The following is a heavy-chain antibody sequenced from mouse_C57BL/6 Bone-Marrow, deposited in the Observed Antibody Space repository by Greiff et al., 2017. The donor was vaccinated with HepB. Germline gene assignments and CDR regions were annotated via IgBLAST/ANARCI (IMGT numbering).Heavy chain of an antibody. D-gene: IGHD1-1*01. CDR3: ARSLITTVVAPFDY. CDR1: GYTFTNYW. V-gene: IGHV1-63*01. CDR2: IYPGGGYT. J-gene: IGHJ2*01. Sequence: VQLQQSGAELVRPGTSVKMSFKASGYTFTNYWIGWAKQRPGHGLEWIGDIYPGGGYTNYNEKFKGKATLTADKSSSTAYMQFSSLTSEDSAIYYCARSLITTVVAPFDYWGQGTTLTVSS.